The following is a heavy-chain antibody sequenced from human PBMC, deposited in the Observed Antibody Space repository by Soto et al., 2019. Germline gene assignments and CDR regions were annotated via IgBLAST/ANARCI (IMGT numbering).Heavy chain of an antibody. Sequence: PSETLSLTCAVYGGSFSGYYWSWIRQPPGKGLEWIGEINHSGSTNYNPSLKSRVTISVDTSKNQFSLKLSSVTAADTAVYYCARGRYYDFWSGPRSSGGWFDPWGQGTLVTAPQ. V-gene: IGHV4-34*01. CDR3: ARGRYYDFWSGPRSSGGWFDP. D-gene: IGHD3-3*01. CDR1: GGSFSGYY. CDR2: INHSGST. J-gene: IGHJ5*02.